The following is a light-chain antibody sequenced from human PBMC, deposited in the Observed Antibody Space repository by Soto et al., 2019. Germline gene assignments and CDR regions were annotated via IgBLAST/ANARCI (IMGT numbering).Light chain of an antibody. CDR3: AAWDDSLNGYV. CDR1: TSNIGSNT. Sequence: QSVLTQPPSASGTPGQRVTISCSGSTSNIGSNTVNWYQQLPGTAPKLLIYSNNQRPSGVPDRFPGSKSGTSASLAFSGLQSEDEADYYCAAWDDSLNGYVFGTGTKVTVL. CDR2: SNN. J-gene: IGLJ1*01. V-gene: IGLV1-44*01.